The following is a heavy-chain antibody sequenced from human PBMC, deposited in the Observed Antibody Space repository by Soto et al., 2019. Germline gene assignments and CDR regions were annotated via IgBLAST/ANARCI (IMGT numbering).Heavy chain of an antibody. V-gene: IGHV3-74*01. CDR2: INSDGSST. D-gene: IGHD1-26*01. J-gene: IGHJ3*02. CDR1: GFTFSSYW. CDR3: ASLAGSYTPTDAFDI. Sequence: GGSLRLSCAASGFTFSSYWMHWVRQAPGKGLVWVSRINSDGSSTSYADSVKGRFTISRDNAKNTLYLQMNSLRAEDTAVYYCASLAGSYTPTDAFDIWGQGTMVTVSS.